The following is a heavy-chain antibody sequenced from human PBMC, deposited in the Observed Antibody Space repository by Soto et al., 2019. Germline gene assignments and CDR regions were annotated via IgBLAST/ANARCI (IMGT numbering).Heavy chain of an antibody. J-gene: IGHJ4*02. CDR2: ISGSGGST. Sequence: GGSLRLSCAASGFTFSSYAMSWVRQAPGKGLEWVSAISGSGGSTYYADSVKGRFTISRDNSKNTLYLQMNSLRAEDTAVYYCAKEYYYGSGSYYPRSPYDYWGQGTLVTVSS. D-gene: IGHD3-10*01. CDR3: AKEYYYGSGSYYPRSPYDY. CDR1: GFTFSSYA. V-gene: IGHV3-23*01.